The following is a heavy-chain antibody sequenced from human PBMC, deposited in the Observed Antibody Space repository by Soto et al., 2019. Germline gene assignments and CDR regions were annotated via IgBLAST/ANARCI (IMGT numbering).Heavy chain of an antibody. CDR2: ISYDGSNK. Sequence: QVQLVESGGGVVQPGRSLRLSCAASGFTFSSYAMHWVRQAPGKGLEWVAVISYDGSNKYYADSVKGRFTISRDNSKNTLYLQMNSLRAEDTAVYYCGGGWMPLDYRGQGTLVTASS. CDR1: GFTFSSYA. D-gene: IGHD5-12*01. CDR3: GGGWMPLDY. J-gene: IGHJ4*02. V-gene: IGHV3-30-3*01.